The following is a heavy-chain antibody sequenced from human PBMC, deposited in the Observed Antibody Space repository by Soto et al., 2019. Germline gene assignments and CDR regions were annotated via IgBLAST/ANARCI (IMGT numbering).Heavy chain of an antibody. Sequence: SETLSLTCTVSGGSISSDDYYWSWIRQHPGKGLEWIGYIHYSGSTFYNTSLKSRVSTSVDTSKGQFSLKLSSVTAADTAVYFCARESLAYCGGDCYSSPFDYWGQGVLVTVSS. CDR2: IHYSGST. V-gene: IGHV4-31*02. D-gene: IGHD2-21*02. CDR1: GGSISSDDYY. J-gene: IGHJ4*02. CDR3: ARESLAYCGGDCYSSPFDY.